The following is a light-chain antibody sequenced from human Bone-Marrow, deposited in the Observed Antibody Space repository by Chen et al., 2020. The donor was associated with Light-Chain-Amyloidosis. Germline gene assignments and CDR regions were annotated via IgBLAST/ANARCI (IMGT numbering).Light chain of an antibody. CDR2: RDT. J-gene: IGLJ2*01. CDR1: DLPTKY. CDR3: QSADSSGTYEVI. V-gene: IGLV3-25*03. Sequence: SYELTQPPSVSVSPGQTARLTCSGDDLPTKYAYWYQQKPGQAPVLVIHRDTERPSGISERFCGSSSGTTATLTISGVQAEDEADYHCQSADSSGTYEVIFGGGTKLTVL.